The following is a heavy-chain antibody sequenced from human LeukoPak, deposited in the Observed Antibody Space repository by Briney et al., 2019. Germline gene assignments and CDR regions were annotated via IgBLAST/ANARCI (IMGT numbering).Heavy chain of an antibody. CDR2: IIPIFGTA. D-gene: IGHD4-17*01. V-gene: IGHV1-69*13. CDR3: ARKGLFGDYRFDY. J-gene: IGHJ4*02. Sequence: SVKVSCKASGGTFSSYAISWVRQAPGQGLEWMGGIIPIFGTAKYAQKFQGRVTIAADESTSTAYMELSSLRSEDTAVYYCARKGLFGDYRFDYWGQGTLVTVSS. CDR1: GGTFSSYA.